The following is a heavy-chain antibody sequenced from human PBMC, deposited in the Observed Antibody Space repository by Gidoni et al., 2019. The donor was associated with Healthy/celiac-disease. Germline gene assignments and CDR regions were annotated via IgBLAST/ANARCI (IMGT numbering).Heavy chain of an antibody. CDR2: ISWNSGSI. CDR1: GFTFDDYA. Sequence: EVQLVESGGGLVQPGRSLRLSCAASGFTFDDYAMHWVRRVPGKGMEWVSGISWNSGSIGYADSVKGRFTISRDNAKNSLYLQMNSLRAEDTALYYCAKDRDGYWGQGTLVTVSS. V-gene: IGHV3-9*01. J-gene: IGHJ4*02. CDR3: AKDRDGY.